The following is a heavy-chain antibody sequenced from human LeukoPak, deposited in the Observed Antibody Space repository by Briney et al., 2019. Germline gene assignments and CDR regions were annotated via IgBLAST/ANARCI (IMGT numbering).Heavy chain of an antibody. CDR3: ARGDCSGGSCSSMDV. V-gene: IGHV3-13*04. D-gene: IGHD2-15*01. CDR2: INTAGNT. CDR1: GFTFSTYD. Sequence: PWGSLRLSCAVSGFTFSTYDMHWVRQATGKGLEWVSGINTAGNTYYPGSVKGRFTISREDAKNSFYLQMNSLRAGDTAVYYCARGDCSGGSCSSMDVSGQGTTVTVSS. J-gene: IGHJ6*02.